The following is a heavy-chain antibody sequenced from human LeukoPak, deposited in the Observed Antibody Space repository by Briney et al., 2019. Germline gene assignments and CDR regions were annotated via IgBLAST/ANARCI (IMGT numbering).Heavy chain of an antibody. D-gene: IGHD5-18*01. CDR3: ARGAYSFVGYFDF. CDR2: IYHTGTT. V-gene: IGHV4-38-2*02. Sequence: SETLSLTCTVSGYSINSGYYWGWIRQPPGKGLEGFGTIYHTGTTSYNPSLKSRVTISVDTSKNQFSLKLTSVTAADTAMYYCARGAYSFVGYFDFWGQGTLATVSS. CDR1: GYSINSGYY. J-gene: IGHJ4*02.